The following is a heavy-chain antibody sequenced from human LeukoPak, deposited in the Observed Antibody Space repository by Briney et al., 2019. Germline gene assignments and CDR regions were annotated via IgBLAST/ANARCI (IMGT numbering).Heavy chain of an antibody. Sequence: GGSLRLSCAASGFNLSNYDMSWVRQAPGKGLEWVSVIYSGGSTYYADSVKGRFTISRDNSKNTLYLQMNSLRAEDTAVYYCAGGSGSYYNSGYWGQGTLVTVSS. V-gene: IGHV3-66*01. CDR3: AGGSGSYYNSGY. D-gene: IGHD3-10*01. CDR2: IYSGGST. J-gene: IGHJ4*02. CDR1: GFNLSNYD.